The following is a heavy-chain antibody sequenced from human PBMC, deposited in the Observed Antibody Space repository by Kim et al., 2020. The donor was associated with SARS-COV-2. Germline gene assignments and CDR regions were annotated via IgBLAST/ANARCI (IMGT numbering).Heavy chain of an antibody. J-gene: IGHJ5*02. CDR1: GYSFTSYW. D-gene: IGHD1-26*01. Sequence: GESLKISCKGSGYSFTSYWISWVRQMPGKGLEWMGRIDPSDSYTNYSPSFQGHVTISADKSISTAYLQWSSLKASDTAMYYCARASGTWELRGGWFDPWGQGTLVTVSS. V-gene: IGHV5-10-1*01. CDR3: ARASGTWELRGGWFDP. CDR2: IDPSDSYT.